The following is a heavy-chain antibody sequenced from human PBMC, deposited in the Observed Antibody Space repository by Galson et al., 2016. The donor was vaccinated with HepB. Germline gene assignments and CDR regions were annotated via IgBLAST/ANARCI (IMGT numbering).Heavy chain of an antibody. Sequence: SLRLSCAGSGFTFGDYAMSWFRQAPGKGLEWVANINQGGGEKYYVDSVKGRFTISRDNSKNSLYLQMNSLRAEDTAVYYCANHRGWGQGTLVTVSS. CDR2: INQGGGEK. J-gene: IGHJ4*02. V-gene: IGHV3-7*03. D-gene: IGHD1-14*01. CDR3: ANHRG. CDR1: GFTFGDYA.